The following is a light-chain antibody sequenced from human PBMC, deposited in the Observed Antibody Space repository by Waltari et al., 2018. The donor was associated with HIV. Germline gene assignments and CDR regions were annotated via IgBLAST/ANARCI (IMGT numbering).Light chain of an antibody. CDR3: QQRSNWPGIT. Sequence: PGERATLSCRASQSVSSYLAWYQQKPGQAPRLLIYDASNRATGIPARFSGSGSGTDFTLTISSLEPEDFAVYYCQQRSNWPGITIGQGTRLEIK. CDR1: QSVSSY. V-gene: IGKV3-11*01. J-gene: IGKJ5*01. CDR2: DAS.